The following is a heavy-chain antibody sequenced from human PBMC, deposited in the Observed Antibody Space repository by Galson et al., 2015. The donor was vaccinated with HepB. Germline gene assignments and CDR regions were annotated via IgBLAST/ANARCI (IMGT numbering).Heavy chain of an antibody. CDR1: GFTFSSHW. V-gene: IGHV3-7*03. D-gene: IGHD6-19*01. Sequence: SLRLSCAASGFTFSSHWMTWVRQAPGRGLEWVGNIEQDGTEINYVDSVKGRFTISRDNAKSSFYLQMNSLRVEDTAVYYCARSSGWTSDDWGQGTLVTVSS. CDR3: ARSSGWTSDD. J-gene: IGHJ4*02. CDR2: IEQDGTEI.